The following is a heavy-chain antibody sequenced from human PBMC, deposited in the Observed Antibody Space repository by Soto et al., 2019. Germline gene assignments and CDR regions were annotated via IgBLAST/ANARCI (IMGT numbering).Heavy chain of an antibody. CDR2: IYSGGST. J-gene: IGHJ4*02. V-gene: IGHV3-66*01. CDR3: ATSPLTYGGNWNY. D-gene: IGHD2-15*01. CDR1: GFTVSSNY. Sequence: EVQLVESGGGLVQPGGSLRLSCAASGFTVSSNYMSWVRQAPGKGLEWVSVIYSGGSTYYADSVKGRFTISRDNSKNTLYLQMNSLRAEDTAVYYCATSPLTYGGNWNYWGQGTLVTVSS.